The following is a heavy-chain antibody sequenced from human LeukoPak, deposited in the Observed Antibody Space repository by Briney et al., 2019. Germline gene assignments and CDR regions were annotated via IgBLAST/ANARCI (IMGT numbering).Heavy chain of an antibody. Sequence: SETLSLTCTVSGGSISNYFWSWVRQPAGKGLEWIGRIYSTGRSDYNPSLKSRITMSVDTSNNQFSLKLSSVTAADTAVYYCARDGPRSGYDLGHFDNLGQGTLVTASS. D-gene: IGHD5-12*01. CDR2: IYSTGRS. CDR3: ARDGPRSGYDLGHFDN. J-gene: IGHJ4*02. V-gene: IGHV4-4*07. CDR1: GGSISNYF.